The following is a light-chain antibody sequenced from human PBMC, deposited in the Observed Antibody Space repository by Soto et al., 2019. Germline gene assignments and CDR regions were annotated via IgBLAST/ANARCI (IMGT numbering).Light chain of an antibody. CDR2: GAF. CDR1: QSVRSN. V-gene: IGKV3-15*01. Sequence: IVMTQSPVTLSVSPGEIATLSCRASQSVRSNLAWYQQKPGQSPSLLIYGAFTRATGIPARFSGSGSATDFTLTISRLEPEDFAVYYCQQYGTSPPLTFGGGTKVDIK. CDR3: QQYGTSPPLT. J-gene: IGKJ4*01.